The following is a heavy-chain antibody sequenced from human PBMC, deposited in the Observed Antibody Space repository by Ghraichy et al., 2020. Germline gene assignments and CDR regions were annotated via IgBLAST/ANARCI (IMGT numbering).Heavy chain of an antibody. V-gene: IGHV4-59*12. CDR2: IYYSGST. Sequence: SQTLSLTCTVSGGSISSYYWSWIRQPPGKGLEWIGYIYYSGSTNYNPSLKSRVTISLDKSKNQFSLKMTSVTAADTAVYYCAREIDQLRYFDSWGQGTLVTVSS. CDR1: GGSISSYY. J-gene: IGHJ4*02. CDR3: AREIDQLRYFDS. D-gene: IGHD2-2*01.